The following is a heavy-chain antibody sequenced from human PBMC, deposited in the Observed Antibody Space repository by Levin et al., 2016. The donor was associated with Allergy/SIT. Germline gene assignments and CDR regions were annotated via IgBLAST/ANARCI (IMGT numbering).Heavy chain of an antibody. CDR2: IDPSDSYT. V-gene: IGHV5-10-1*01. J-gene: IGHJ6*03. D-gene: IGHD1-26*01. Sequence: VRQMPGKGLEWMGRIDPSDSYTNYSPSFQGHVTISADKSISTAYLQWSSLKASDTAMYYCARLPSGYMDVWGKGTTVTVSS. CDR3: ARLPSGYMDV.